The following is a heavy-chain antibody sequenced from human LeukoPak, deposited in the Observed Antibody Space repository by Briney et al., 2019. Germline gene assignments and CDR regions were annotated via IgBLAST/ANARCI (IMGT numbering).Heavy chain of an antibody. J-gene: IGHJ3*02. D-gene: IGHD6-13*01. CDR2: VFYSGST. CDR1: DGDVDTFSHY. V-gene: IGHV4-39*07. CDR3: ARVKQQLILAFDI. Sequence: PSETLSLTCTVSDGDVDTFSHYWGWIRQPPGKGLEWIGSVFYSGSTYYNPSLKSRVTILVDTSHNQFSLRLSSVTAADTAVYYCARVKQQLILAFDIWGQGTVVTVSS.